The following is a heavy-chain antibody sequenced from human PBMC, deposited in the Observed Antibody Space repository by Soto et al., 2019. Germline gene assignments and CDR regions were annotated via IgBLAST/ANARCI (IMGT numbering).Heavy chain of an antibody. CDR3: ARDLDSYFDY. V-gene: IGHV4-39*02. CDR2: IYYSGST. CDR1: GGSISSRGYY. Sequence: PSETLSLTCTVSGGSISSRGYYWGWIRQPPGKGLEWIGTIYYSGSTYYNPSLKSRVTISVDTSKNQFSLKLSSVTAADTAVYYCARDLDSYFDYWGQGTLVTVSS. D-gene: IGHD3-9*01. J-gene: IGHJ4*02.